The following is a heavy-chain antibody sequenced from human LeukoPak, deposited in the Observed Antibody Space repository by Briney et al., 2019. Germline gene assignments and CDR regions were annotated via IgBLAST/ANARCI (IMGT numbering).Heavy chain of an antibody. CDR3: ARGGGTYFDY. Sequence: GGSLRLSCAASGFTFSGYGMHWVRQAPGKGLVWVSRMHSYGSSRIYADSVKGRFTISRDNAKNTLYLEMNSLRAEDTAVYYCARGGGTYFDYWGQGTLVTVSP. J-gene: IGHJ4*02. CDR1: GFTFSGYG. V-gene: IGHV3-74*01. D-gene: IGHD1-26*01. CDR2: MHSYGSSR.